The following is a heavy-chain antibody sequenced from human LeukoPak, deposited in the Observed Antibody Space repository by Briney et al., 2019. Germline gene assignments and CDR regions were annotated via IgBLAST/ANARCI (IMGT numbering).Heavy chain of an antibody. D-gene: IGHD2-8*02. Sequence: GASVKVSCKASRSTFKTYDIIWVRQASGQGREWRGWMNPKSGDTVCAETFQARVTMTRNISMNTAYMELSNLKSEDTAIYYCARGVLGYYYYYMDLWGEGTTVTVSS. V-gene: IGHV1-8*01. CDR3: ARGVLGYYYYYMDL. J-gene: IGHJ6*03. CDR2: MNPKSGDT. CDR1: RSTFKTYD.